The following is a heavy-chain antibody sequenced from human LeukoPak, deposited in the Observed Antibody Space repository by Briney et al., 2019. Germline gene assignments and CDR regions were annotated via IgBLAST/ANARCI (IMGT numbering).Heavy chain of an antibody. CDR1: GFTFSSYS. D-gene: IGHD3-3*01. CDR3: AKDTGRPTDAITMEDNAFDI. CDR2: ISGSGSYI. Sequence: GGSLRLSCAASGFTFSSYSMNWVRQAPGKGLEWVSSISGSGSYIYYADSVKGRFTISRDNAKNSLYLQMNSLRAEDTALYYCAKDTGRPTDAITMEDNAFDIWGQGTMVTVSS. J-gene: IGHJ3*02. V-gene: IGHV3-21*04.